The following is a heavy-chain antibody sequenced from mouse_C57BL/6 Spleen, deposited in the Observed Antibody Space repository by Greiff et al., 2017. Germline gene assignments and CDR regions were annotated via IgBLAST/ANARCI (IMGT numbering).Heavy chain of an antibody. CDR1: GYAFSSSW. CDR3: AKLGRAIYFDS. CDR2: IYPGDGDT. D-gene: IGHD4-1*01. J-gene: IGHJ2*01. V-gene: IGHV1-82*01. Sequence: VKLQESGPELVKPGASVKISCKASGYAFSSSWMNWVKQRPGKGLEWIGRIYPGDGDTNYNGKFKGKATLTADKSSSTAYMQLSSLTSEDSAVYFCAKLGRAIYFDSWGQGTTLTVSS.